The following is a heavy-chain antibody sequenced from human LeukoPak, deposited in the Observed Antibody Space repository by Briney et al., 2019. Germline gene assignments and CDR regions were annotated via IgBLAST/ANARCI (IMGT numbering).Heavy chain of an antibody. Sequence: SETLSLTCAVSGGSMSSTKWWSWVRQPPGKGLEWIGEIYHSGSTNYNPSLKSRITISVDKSKNQVSLNLTSVTAADTAVYYCATSTVMNHYCFDYWAQGTLVAVSS. D-gene: IGHD1-14*01. V-gene: IGHV4-4*02. J-gene: IGHJ4*02. CDR1: GGSMSSTKW. CDR2: IYHSGST. CDR3: ATSTVMNHYCFDY.